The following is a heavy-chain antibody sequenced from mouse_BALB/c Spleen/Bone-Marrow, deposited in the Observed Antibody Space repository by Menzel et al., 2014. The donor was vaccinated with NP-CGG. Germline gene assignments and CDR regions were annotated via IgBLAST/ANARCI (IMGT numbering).Heavy chain of an antibody. CDR3: ARKYGDY. CDR2: IYPGDGET. V-gene: IGHV1-80*01. J-gene: IGHJ2*01. Sequence: VQLQQSGAELVRPGSSVKISCKASGYPFSSYWMNWVKQRPGQGLEWIGQIYPGDGETKYNGKFKGNATLTADKSSSTAYMQLISLASEDSAVYFGARKYGDYWGQGTTLTVSS. CDR1: GYPFSSYW. D-gene: IGHD2-10*02.